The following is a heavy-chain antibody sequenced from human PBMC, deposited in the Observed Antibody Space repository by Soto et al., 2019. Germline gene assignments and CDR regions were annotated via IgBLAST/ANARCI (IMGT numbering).Heavy chain of an antibody. J-gene: IGHJ6*02. CDR2: IYSAGNT. Sequence: GGSLRLSCAASGFTVSSNYMSWVRQAPGKGLEWISIIYSAGNTYYADSLKGRFTISRDNSKNTLYLQMNSLGAEDTAVYYCARDFVVGGPTINYYYGMDVWGQGT. CDR3: ARDFVVGGPTINYYYGMDV. CDR1: GFTVSSNY. V-gene: IGHV3-66*01. D-gene: IGHD1-26*01.